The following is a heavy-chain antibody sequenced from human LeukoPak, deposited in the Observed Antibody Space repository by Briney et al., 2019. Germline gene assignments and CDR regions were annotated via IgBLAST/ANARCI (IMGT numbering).Heavy chain of an antibody. V-gene: IGHV3-48*03. CDR1: GFTFSSYE. Sequence: GGSLRLSCAASGFTFSSYEMNWVRQAPGKGLEWVSYISSSGSTIYYADSVKGRFTISRDNAKNSLYLQMNSLRAEDTAVYYCAREGYYGAFDIWGQGTMVTVSS. J-gene: IGHJ3*02. CDR2: ISSSGSTI. D-gene: IGHD3-10*01. CDR3: AREGYYGAFDI.